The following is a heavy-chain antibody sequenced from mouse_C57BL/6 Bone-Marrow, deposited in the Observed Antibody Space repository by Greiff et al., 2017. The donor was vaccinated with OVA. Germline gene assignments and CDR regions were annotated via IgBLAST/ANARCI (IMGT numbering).Heavy chain of an antibody. J-gene: IGHJ4*01. V-gene: IGHV1-69*01. Sequence: QVQLQQPGAELVMPGASVKLSCKASGYTFTSYWMHWVKQRPGQGLEWIGEIDPSDSYTNYNQKFKGKSTLTVDKSSSTAYMQLSSLTSEDSAVYYCARGRITTLHYYAMDYWGQGTSVTVSS. CDR2: IDPSDSYT. D-gene: IGHD2-4*01. CDR3: ARGRITTLHYYAMDY. CDR1: GYTFTSYW.